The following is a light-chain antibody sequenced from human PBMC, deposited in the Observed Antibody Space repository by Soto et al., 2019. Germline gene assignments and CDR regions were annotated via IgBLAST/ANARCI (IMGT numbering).Light chain of an antibody. J-gene: IGKJ1*01. CDR1: ESVTKY. V-gene: IGKV3-20*01. Sequence: EVVLTQSPATLALSPGERATLSCRASESVTKYLAWHQQRPGQAPRLLIFATSRRATDIPDRFSGSGSGTDFTLAIRRLEPEDFAVYYCHQFGYSPRTFGQGTKVDI. CDR3: HQFGYSPRT. CDR2: ATS.